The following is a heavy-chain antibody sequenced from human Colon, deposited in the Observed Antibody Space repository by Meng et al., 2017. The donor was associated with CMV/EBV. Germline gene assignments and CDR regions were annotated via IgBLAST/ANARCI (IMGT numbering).Heavy chain of an antibody. D-gene: IGHD1-7*01. J-gene: IGHJ4*02. CDR1: GFTFSEHY. CDR3: TRVKKGLEGQTTFEN. Sequence: GESLKISCAASGFTFSEHYIDWVRQAPGKGLEWVARIRTEVHSYSTLYAASVEGRFSISRDDLKNSAFLQMNSLKTEDTAVYYCTRVKKGLEGQTTFENWGQGTLVTVSS. V-gene: IGHV3-72*01. CDR2: IRTEVHSYST.